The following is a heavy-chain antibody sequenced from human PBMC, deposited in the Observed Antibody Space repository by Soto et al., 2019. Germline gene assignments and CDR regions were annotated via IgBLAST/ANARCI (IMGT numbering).Heavy chain of an antibody. CDR3: ARDVVVAAPSNWFDP. D-gene: IGHD2-15*01. CDR2: ISAYNGNT. Sequence: ASVKVSCKASGYTFTSYGISWVRQAPGQGLEWMGWISAYNGNTNYAQKLQGRVTMTTDTSTSTAYMELRSLRSDDTAVYYCARDVVVAAPSNWFDPWGQGTRVTVSS. CDR1: GYTFTSYG. V-gene: IGHV1-18*01. J-gene: IGHJ5*02.